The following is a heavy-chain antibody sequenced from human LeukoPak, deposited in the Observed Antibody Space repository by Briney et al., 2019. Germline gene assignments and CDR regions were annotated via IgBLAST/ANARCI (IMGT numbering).Heavy chain of an antibody. CDR1: GGSFSGYY. D-gene: IGHD1-26*01. V-gene: IGHV4-34*01. CDR2: INHSGST. CDR3: ARHDATEVGAASFDY. Sequence: KSSETLSLTCAVYGGSFSGYYWSWIRQPPGKGLEWIGEINHSGSTNYNPSLKSRVTISVDTSKNQFSLKLSSVTAADTAVYYCARHDATEVGAASFDYWGQGTLVTVSS. J-gene: IGHJ4*02.